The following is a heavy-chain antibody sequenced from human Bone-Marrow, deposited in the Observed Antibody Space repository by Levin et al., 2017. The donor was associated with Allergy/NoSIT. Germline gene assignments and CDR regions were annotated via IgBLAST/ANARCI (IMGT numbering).Heavy chain of an antibody. J-gene: IGHJ6*02. CDR2: ISYDGSNK. V-gene: IGHV3-30*04. CDR1: GFTFSSYA. Sequence: QASETLSLTCAASGFTFSSYAMHWVRQAPGKGLEWVAVISYDGSNKYYADSVKGRFTISRDNSKNTLYLQMNSLRAEDTAVYYCARDVSTVTIRGYYYYGMDVWGQGTTVTVSS. D-gene: IGHD4-17*01. CDR3: ARDVSTVTIRGYYYYGMDV.